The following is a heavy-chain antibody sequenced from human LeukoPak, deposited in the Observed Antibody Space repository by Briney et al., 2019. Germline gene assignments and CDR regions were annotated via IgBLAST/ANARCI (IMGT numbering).Heavy chain of an antibody. J-gene: IGHJ6*03. Sequence: LSLTCAVSGGSISSGGYSWSWIRQAPGKGLEWLSHISTSGTTTYYANSVKGRFTISRDNAENSVYLQMSSLTAEDTGLYYCARDATTAVGWVYMDVWGKGTTVTVSS. V-gene: IGHV3-11*04. D-gene: IGHD6-13*01. CDR1: GGSISSGGYS. CDR3: ARDATTAVGWVYMDV. CDR2: ISTSGTTT.